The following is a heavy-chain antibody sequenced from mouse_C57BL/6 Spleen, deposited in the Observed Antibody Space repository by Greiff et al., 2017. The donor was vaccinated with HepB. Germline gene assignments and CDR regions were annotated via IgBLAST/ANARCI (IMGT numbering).Heavy chain of an antibody. CDR3: ARRDGSSWFAY. D-gene: IGHD1-1*01. Sequence: QVQLQQPGAELVRPGSSVKLSCKASGYTFTSYWMHWVKQRPIQGLEWIGNIDPSDSETHYNQKFKDKATLTVDKSSSTAYMQLSSLTSEDSAFYYCARRDGSSWFAYWGQGTLVTVSA. CDR1: GYTFTSYW. CDR2: IDPSDSET. J-gene: IGHJ3*01. V-gene: IGHV1-52*01.